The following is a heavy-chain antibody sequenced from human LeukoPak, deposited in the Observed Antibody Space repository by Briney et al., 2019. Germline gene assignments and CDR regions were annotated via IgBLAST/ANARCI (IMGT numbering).Heavy chain of an antibody. J-gene: IGHJ4*02. D-gene: IGHD4-17*01. Sequence: QPGGSLRLSCAASGFTFSSYAMSWVRQAPGKGLEWVSGINSGGYTFYADSVKDRFTISRDSSKNTLYLQMNSLRAEDTAVYYCAKDLTVTTLGCFDYWGQGTLVTVSS. CDR3: AKDLTVTTLGCFDY. CDR2: INSGGYT. CDR1: GFTFSSYA. V-gene: IGHV3-23*01.